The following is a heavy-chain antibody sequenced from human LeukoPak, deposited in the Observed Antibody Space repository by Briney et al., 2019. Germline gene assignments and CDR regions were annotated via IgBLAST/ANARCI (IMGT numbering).Heavy chain of an antibody. CDR1: GGTFSSYA. Sequence: ASVKVSCKASGGTFSSYAISWVRQAPGQGLEWMGGIIPIFGTANYAQKFQGRVTITADESTSTAYMELSSLRSEDTAVYYCARDRRGLDYYDSSGYENDAFDIWGQGTMVTVSS. CDR2: IIPIFGTA. V-gene: IGHV1-69*13. J-gene: IGHJ3*02. D-gene: IGHD3-22*01. CDR3: ARDRRGLDYYDSSGYENDAFDI.